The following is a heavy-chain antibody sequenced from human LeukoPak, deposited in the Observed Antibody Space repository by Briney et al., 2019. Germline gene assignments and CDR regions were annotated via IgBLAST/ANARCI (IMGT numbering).Heavy chain of an antibody. Sequence: GGSLRLSCAASGFTFNRHWMAWVRQATGKGLEWVANIKQDGSDQYYVGSVKGRFTISRDNAKNSLYMQMNNLRDEDTAVYYCARKAYDSDCFDFWGQGTLVTVSS. J-gene: IGHJ4*02. CDR2: IKQDGSDQ. D-gene: IGHD2-21*01. CDR3: ARKAYDSDCFDF. CDR1: GFTFNRHW. V-gene: IGHV3-7*04.